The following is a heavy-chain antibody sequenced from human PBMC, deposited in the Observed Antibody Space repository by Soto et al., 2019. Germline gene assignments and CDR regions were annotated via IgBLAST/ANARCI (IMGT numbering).Heavy chain of an antibody. CDR1: GFVFSDYY. Sequence: VQLVESGGGLVKPGGSLRLSCAASGFVFSDYYMTWIRQAPGKGLEWISDISSGGAVSNFADSVRGRFTISRDNTNNSLYLQMNNLRAEDTAIYYCAGRLTGRTTGDWFDPWGQGTLVTVSS. D-gene: IGHD1-1*01. CDR3: AGRLTGRTTGDWFDP. J-gene: IGHJ5*02. V-gene: IGHV3-11*01. CDR2: ISSGGAVS.